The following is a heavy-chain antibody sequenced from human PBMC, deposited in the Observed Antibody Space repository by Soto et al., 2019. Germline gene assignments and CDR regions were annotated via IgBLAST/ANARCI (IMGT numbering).Heavy chain of an antibody. CDR2: INSNSGDT. Sequence: ASVKVSCKASGYTLTDYYLHWVRQAPGQGLEWMGWINSNSGDTHYAQRFQGGVLMTRDTSTSTAYMELRSLTSDDTAVYYCAKPLTRGYSGSRDAFEIWGQGTMVTVS. CDR1: GYTLTDYY. V-gene: IGHV1-2*02. CDR3: AKPLTRGYSGSRDAFEI. J-gene: IGHJ3*02. D-gene: IGHD5-12*01.